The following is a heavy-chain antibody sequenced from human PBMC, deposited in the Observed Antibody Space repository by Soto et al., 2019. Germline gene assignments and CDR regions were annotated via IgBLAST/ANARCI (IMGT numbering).Heavy chain of an antibody. J-gene: IGHJ6*02. CDR3: ARGGEPLGYYGLDV. V-gene: IGHV4-61*01. D-gene: IGHD3-10*01. CDR2: MYYTGVT. Sequence: SETLSLTCSVSGGSVRSGNHFWNWIRQPPGRRLEWLGYMYYTGVTNYNPSLKSRVSMSVDTSKNQFSLKLTSLTAADTTVYYCARGGEPLGYYGLDVWGQGITVTVSS. CDR1: GGSVRSGNHF.